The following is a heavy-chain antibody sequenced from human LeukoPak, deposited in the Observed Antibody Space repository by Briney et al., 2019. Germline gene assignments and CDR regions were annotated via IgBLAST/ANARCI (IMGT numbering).Heavy chain of an antibody. Sequence: PGGSLRLSCAASGFTFSNYAMSWVRQAPGKGLEWVSAIGVNTYYTDSVKGRFTISRDNAKNTLYLQMNRLSAEDTALYYCARDTVLLGAPCENGDFFDCWGQGTLVTVSS. D-gene: IGHD3-16*01. V-gene: IGHV3-23*01. CDR2: IGVNT. CDR1: GFTFSNYA. CDR3: ARDTVLLGAPCENGDFFDC. J-gene: IGHJ4*02.